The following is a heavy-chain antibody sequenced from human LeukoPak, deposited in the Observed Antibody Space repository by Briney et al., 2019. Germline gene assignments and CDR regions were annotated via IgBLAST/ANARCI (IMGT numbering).Heavy chain of an antibody. Sequence: GGSLRLSCAASGFTLSSHAIHWVRQAPGKGLEWVAVLSYDGSNKNYAASVKGRFTISRDNSKNTLYLQMNSLRAEDTAVYYCARATYYYDSRLDYWGQGTLVTVSS. CDR2: LSYDGSNK. CDR3: ARATYYYDSRLDY. CDR1: GFTLSSHA. D-gene: IGHD3-22*01. V-gene: IGHV3-30-3*01. J-gene: IGHJ4*02.